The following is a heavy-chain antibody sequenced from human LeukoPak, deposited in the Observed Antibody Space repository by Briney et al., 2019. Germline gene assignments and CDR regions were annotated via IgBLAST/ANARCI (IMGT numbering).Heavy chain of an antibody. J-gene: IGHJ4*02. V-gene: IGHV3-23*01. Sequence: GASLRLSSAASGFTFSSYAMSWVRQAPGKGLEWVSAISGSGGSTYYADSVKGRFTVSRDNSKNTLYLQMNSLRAEDTAVYYCAKDVVSGDYSYFDYWGQGTLVTVSS. CDR3: AKDVVSGDYSYFDY. CDR1: GFTFSSYA. CDR2: ISGSGGST. D-gene: IGHD4-17*01.